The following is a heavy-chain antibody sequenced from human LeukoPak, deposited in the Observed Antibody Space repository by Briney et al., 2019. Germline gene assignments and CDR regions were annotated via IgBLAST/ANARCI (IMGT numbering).Heavy chain of an antibody. CDR2: ISGSGTAT. J-gene: IGHJ4*02. D-gene: IGHD3-22*01. CDR1: GFTFSSYA. CDR3: AKWEGSSGCAFDY. V-gene: IGHV3-23*01. Sequence: GGSLRLSCAASGFTFSSYAMSWVRQAPGKGLEWVSTISGSGTATYYADSVKGRLTISRDNSKNTLYLQMNSLRAEDTAVYYCAKWEGSSGCAFDYWGQGTLVTVSS.